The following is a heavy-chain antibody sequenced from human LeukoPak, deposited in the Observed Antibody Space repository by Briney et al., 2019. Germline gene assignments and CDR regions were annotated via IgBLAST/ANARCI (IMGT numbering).Heavy chain of an antibody. V-gene: IGHV4-59*01. CDR1: GGSISSYY. CDR3: ARVKSGYYPYNWFDP. CDR2: IYYSGST. J-gene: IGHJ5*02. D-gene: IGHD3-22*01. Sequence: PSQTLSLTCTVSGGSISSYYWSWIRQPPGKGLEWIGYIYYSGSTNYNPSLKSRVTISVDTSKNQFSLKLSSVTAADTAVYYCARVKSGYYPYNWFDPWGQGTLVTVSS.